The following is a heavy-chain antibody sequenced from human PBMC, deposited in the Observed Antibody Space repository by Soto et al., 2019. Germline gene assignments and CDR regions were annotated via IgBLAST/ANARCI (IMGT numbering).Heavy chain of an antibody. V-gene: IGHV3-30-3*01. CDR1: GFPFSAEA. CDR3: ARDYSSGWCLDY. CDR2: ISYDGNNK. Sequence: QVQLVESGGGVVQPGNSLRLYCAGSGFPFSAEAMHWVRQAPGKGLEWVAAISYDGNNKNHADSVKGRFTVSRDNSKNTLYLQIYSLRPEDTAVYYCARDYSSGWCLDYWGQGSLVTVSS. D-gene: IGHD6-13*01. J-gene: IGHJ4*02.